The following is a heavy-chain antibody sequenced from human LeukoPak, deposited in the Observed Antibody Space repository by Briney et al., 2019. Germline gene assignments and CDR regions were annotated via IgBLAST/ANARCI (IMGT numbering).Heavy chain of an antibody. D-gene: IGHD3-10*01. CDR2: ISSSTSYI. V-gene: IGHV3-21*01. Sequence: GGSLRLSCAASEFTFSSYTMNWVRQAPGKGLEWVASISSSTSYIYYADPVKGRFTISRNSAKNSPYLKMNSLTAEDTAVYYCARVSNFFGSWNHQKHFDFWGKGTLVTVSS. CDR1: EFTFSSYT. J-gene: IGHJ4*02. CDR3: ARVSNFFGSWNHQKHFDF.